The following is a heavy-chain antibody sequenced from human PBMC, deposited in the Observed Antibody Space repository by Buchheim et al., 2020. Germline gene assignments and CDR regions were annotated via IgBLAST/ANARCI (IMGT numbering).Heavy chain of an antibody. Sequence: QVQVVESGGGLVKPGGSLRLSCAASGFTFSDYYMTWIRQAPGKGLEWLSYISSSGNTRYYADSVKGRFTISRDNAKNSLYLQISSLRAEDTADYYCARGSQYRVPAGPPDMDVWGQGTT. V-gene: IGHV3-11*01. CDR2: ISSSGNTR. CDR1: GFTFSDYY. J-gene: IGHJ6*02. D-gene: IGHD2-2*01. CDR3: ARGSQYRVPAGPPDMDV.